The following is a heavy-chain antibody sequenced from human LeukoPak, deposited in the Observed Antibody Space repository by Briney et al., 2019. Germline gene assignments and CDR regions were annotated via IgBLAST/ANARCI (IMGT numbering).Heavy chain of an antibody. V-gene: IGHV1-18*01. J-gene: IGHJ5*02. D-gene: IGHD2-2*01. CDR2: ISAYNGNT. CDR1: GYTFTSYG. CDR3: ARVRIVVVPAAINWFDP. Sequence: ASVKVSCKASGYTFTSYGISWVRQAPGQGLEWMGWISAYNGNTNYAQKLQGRVTMTTDTSTSTAYMELRSLRSDDTAVYYCARVRIVVVPAAINWFDPWGQGTLVTASS.